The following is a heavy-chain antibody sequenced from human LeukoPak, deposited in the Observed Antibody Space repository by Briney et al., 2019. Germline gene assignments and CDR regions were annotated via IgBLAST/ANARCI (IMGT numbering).Heavy chain of an antibody. CDR1: GFTFSSYA. D-gene: IGHD3-10*01. Sequence: GGSLRLSCAASGFTFSSYAMHWVRQAPGKGLEWVAVISYDGSNKYYADSVKGRFTISRDNSKNTLYLQMNSLRAEVTAVYYCARDMVRGVTPPYYFDYWGQGTLVTVSS. CDR2: ISYDGSNK. CDR3: ARDMVRGVTPPYYFDY. V-gene: IGHV3-30*04. J-gene: IGHJ4*02.